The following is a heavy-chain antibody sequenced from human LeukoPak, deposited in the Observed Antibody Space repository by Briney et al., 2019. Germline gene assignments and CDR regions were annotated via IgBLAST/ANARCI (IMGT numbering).Heavy chain of an antibody. CDR2: ISSNSAYL. CDR3: AREGLLHSISSGDAFDI. CDR1: GFTFRSYT. J-gene: IGHJ3*02. D-gene: IGHD2-21*01. Sequence: GGSLRLSCAASGFTFRSYTMNWVRQAPGKGLERVSSISSNSAYLYYADSVRGRFTISRDNTKNSLYLQMSSPRAEDTAVYYCAREGLLHSISSGDAFDIWGQGTMVTVSS. V-gene: IGHV3-21*01.